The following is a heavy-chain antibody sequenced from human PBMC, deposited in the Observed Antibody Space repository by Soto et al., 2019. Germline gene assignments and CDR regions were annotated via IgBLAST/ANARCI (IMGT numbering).Heavy chain of an antibody. CDR2: MYFGGSF. V-gene: IGHV4-59*02. D-gene: IGHD3-22*01. J-gene: IGHJ5*02. CDR1: GASVSHGY. CDR3: ARSYYDSTGFAVDP. Sequence: QMQLQASGPGLVKPSETLSLTCNVSGASVSHGYWSWIRQPPGKGLEWIGFMYFGGSFNYNPSLRSRATISVETSKNQFSMKLTSVTACDTAVYYCARSYYDSTGFAVDPWGQGTLVTVSS.